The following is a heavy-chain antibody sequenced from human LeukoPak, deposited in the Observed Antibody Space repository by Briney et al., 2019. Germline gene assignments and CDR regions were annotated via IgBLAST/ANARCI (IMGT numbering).Heavy chain of an antibody. V-gene: IGHV3-74*01. Sequence: GGSLRLSCAASGFTFSSYWMHWVRQAPGKGLVWVSRINSDGSSTSYADSVKGRFTISRDNAKNTLYLQMNSLRAEDTALYYCAREATRYYDSSGDVDYWGQGTLVTVSS. CDR1: GFTFSSYW. CDR2: INSDGSST. CDR3: AREATRYYDSSGDVDY. D-gene: IGHD3-22*01. J-gene: IGHJ4*02.